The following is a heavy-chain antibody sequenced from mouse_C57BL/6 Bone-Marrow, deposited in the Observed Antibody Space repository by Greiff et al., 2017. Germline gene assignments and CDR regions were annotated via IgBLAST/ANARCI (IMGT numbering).Heavy chain of an antibody. CDR3: ARHEDNYGTGGGFAY. CDR2: FYPGSGSI. D-gene: IGHD1-1*01. Sequence: VQLQQSGAELVKPGASVKLSCKASGYTFTEYTIHWVKQRSGQGLEWIGWFYPGSGSIKYNEKFKDKATLTADKSSSKVYMGLSRLTSEDSAVYFGARHEDNYGTGGGFAYWGQGTLVTVSA. J-gene: IGHJ3*01. V-gene: IGHV1-62-2*01. CDR1: GYTFTEYT.